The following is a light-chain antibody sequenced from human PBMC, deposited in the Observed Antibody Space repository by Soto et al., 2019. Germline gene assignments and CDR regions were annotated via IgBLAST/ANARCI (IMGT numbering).Light chain of an antibody. J-gene: IGLJ3*02. CDR1: SYNTGAGYN. Sequence: QSVLTQPPSVSGAPGQRVTISCTGSSYNTGAGYNVHWYQQLPGTAPKLLIFDNRHRPSGVPDRFSGSKSGTSASLAITGLQAEDEGDYYCQSYDSSLSGSWVFGGGNKLTVL. CDR2: DNR. CDR3: QSYDSSLSGSWV. V-gene: IGLV1-40*01.